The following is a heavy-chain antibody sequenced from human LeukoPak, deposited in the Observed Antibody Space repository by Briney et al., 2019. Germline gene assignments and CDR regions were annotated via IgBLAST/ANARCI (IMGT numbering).Heavy chain of an antibody. CDR2: IYYSGST. Sequence: PSETLSLTCTVSGGSISSSSPYWDRIRQPPGKGLEWIGSIYYSGSTYYNPSLKSRVTISVDTSKNQFSLKLSSVTAADTAVYYCARHEGIVGATFDYWGQGTLVTVSS. CDR1: GGSISSSSPY. V-gene: IGHV4-39*01. CDR3: ARHEGIVGATFDY. D-gene: IGHD1-26*01. J-gene: IGHJ4*02.